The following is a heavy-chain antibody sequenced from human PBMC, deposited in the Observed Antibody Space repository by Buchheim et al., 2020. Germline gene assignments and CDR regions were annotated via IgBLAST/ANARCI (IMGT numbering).Heavy chain of an antibody. Sequence: EVQLLESGGGFVQPGGSLKLSCAASGFTFSHYAMHWVRQAPGKGLGWVSFISGSGGSTYYAASVRGRFSISRDNSKNTLYLQMNSLRAEDTAVYYCAKSHMSVADFFDFWGQGTL. J-gene: IGHJ4*02. V-gene: IGHV3-23*01. CDR3: AKSHMSVADFFDF. CDR2: ISGSGGST. CDR1: GFTFSHYA. D-gene: IGHD6-19*01.